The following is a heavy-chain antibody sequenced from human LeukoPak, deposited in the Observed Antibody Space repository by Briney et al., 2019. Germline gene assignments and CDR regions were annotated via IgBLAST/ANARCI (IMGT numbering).Heavy chain of an antibody. J-gene: IGHJ6*03. CDR2: IRYDGSNK. CDR1: GFTFSSYG. D-gene: IGHD2-2*01. CDR3: AVVPASYYYYMDV. Sequence: GRSLRLSCAASGFTFSSYGMHWVRQAPGKGLEWVAFIRYDGSNKYYADSVKGRFTISRDNSKNTLYLQMNSLRAEDTAVCYCAVVPASYYYYMDVWGKGTTVTVSS. V-gene: IGHV3-30*02.